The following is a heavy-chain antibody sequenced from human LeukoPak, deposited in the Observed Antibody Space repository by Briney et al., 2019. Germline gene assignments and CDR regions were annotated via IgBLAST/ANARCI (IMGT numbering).Heavy chain of an antibody. CDR3: ARDCRRYFDWPPCDAFDI. Sequence: GGSLRLSCAASGFSFSSYGMHWVRQASGRGLEWVAFIRYDGSNKDYADSVKGRFTISRDNAKNSLYLQMNSLRAEDTAVYYCARDCRRYFDWPPCDAFDIWGQGTMVTVSS. CDR2: IRYDGSNK. D-gene: IGHD3-9*01. J-gene: IGHJ3*02. CDR1: GFSFSSYG. V-gene: IGHV3-30*02.